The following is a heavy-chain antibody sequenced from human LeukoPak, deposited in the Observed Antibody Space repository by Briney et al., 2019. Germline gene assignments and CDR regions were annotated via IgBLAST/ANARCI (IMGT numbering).Heavy chain of an antibody. V-gene: IGHV1-3*01. CDR2: INAGNGNT. D-gene: IGHD3-22*01. CDR3: ARETYYYDSSNFDY. Sequence: ASVKLSCKASGYTFTSYAMHWVRQAPGQRLEWMGWINAGNGNTKYSQEFQGRVTMTTDTSTSTAYMELRSLRSDDTAVYYCARETYYYDSSNFDYWGRGTLVTVSS. J-gene: IGHJ4*02. CDR1: GYTFTSYA.